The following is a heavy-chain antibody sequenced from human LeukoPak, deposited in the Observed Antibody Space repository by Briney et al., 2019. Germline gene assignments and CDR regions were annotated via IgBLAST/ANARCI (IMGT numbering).Heavy chain of an antibody. Sequence: KPSETLSLTCAVQGGSFSGYYWSWIRQPPGKGLEWIGYIYYSGSTNYNPSLKSRVTISVDTSKNQFSLKLSSVTAADTAVYYCARHHYDFWSGYPLLGYYYGMDVWGQGTTVTVSS. CDR1: GGSFSGYY. J-gene: IGHJ6*02. V-gene: IGHV4-59*01. CDR3: ARHHYDFWSGYPLLGYYYGMDV. CDR2: IYYSGST. D-gene: IGHD3-3*01.